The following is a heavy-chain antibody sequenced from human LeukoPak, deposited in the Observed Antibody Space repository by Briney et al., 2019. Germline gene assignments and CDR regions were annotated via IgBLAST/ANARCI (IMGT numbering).Heavy chain of an antibody. CDR2: IRPSGGTT. CDR3: ARVEGIVATMGD. CDR1: GYTFTTYY. Sequence: ASVKVSCKASGYTFTTYYMHWVRQAPGQGLEWMGLIRPSGGTTIYAQKFQGRVTMTRDTPTSTVHMELSSLRSEDTAVYYCARVEGIVATMGDWGQGTLVTVSS. V-gene: IGHV1-46*01. J-gene: IGHJ4*02. D-gene: IGHD5-12*01.